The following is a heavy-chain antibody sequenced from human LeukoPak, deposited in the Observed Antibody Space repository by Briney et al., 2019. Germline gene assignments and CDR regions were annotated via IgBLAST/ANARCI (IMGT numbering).Heavy chain of an antibody. CDR1: GYTFTSYD. J-gene: IGHJ1*01. CDR3: ARGVLEWLFSDVHAEYFQH. V-gene: IGHV1-8*01. D-gene: IGHD3-3*01. Sequence: ASVKVSCKASGYTFTSYDINWVRQATGQGLEWMGWMNPNSGNTGYAQKFQGSVTMTRNTSISTAYMELSGLRSEDTAVYYCARGVLEWLFSDVHAEYFQHWGQGTLVTVSS. CDR2: MNPNSGNT.